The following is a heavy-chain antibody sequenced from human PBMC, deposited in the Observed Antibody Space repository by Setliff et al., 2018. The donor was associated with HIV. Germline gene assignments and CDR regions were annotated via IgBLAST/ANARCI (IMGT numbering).Heavy chain of an antibody. CDR1: GYTFTSYY. CDR3: ARDPAPSSSASYFQH. D-gene: IGHD6-6*01. CDR2: INPSSGST. V-gene: IGHV1-46*01. Sequence: SVKVSCKASGYTFTSYYMHWVRQAPGQGLEWMGIINPSSGSTTYAQKFQGRVTMTRDTSTSTVYMELSSLRSEDTAVYYCARDPAPSSSASYFQHWGQGQWSPSPQ. J-gene: IGHJ1*01.